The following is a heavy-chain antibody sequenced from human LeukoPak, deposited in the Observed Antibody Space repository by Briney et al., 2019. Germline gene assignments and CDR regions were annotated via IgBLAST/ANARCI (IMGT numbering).Heavy chain of an antibody. J-gene: IGHJ4*02. V-gene: IGHV4-59*01. CDR2: VYYSGNT. CDR3: ARVGYSYGLDC. D-gene: IGHD5-18*01. CDR1: GGSISTYY. Sequence: SETLSLTCTVSGGSISTYYWSWIRQTPGTGLEWIGYVYYSGNTNYNPSLKSRVTISIDTSKNQFSLNLSSVTAVDTAVYYCARVGYSYGLDCWGQGTLVTVSS.